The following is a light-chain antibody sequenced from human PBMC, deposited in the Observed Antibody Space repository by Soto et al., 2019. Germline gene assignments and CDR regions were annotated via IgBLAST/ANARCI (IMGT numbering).Light chain of an antibody. CDR2: GAS. Sequence: TQTGSSEYAPDGDRVTITCLASRDISNSLAWYQQTPGKAPKLLIRGASTLQSGVPSRFSGSGSGTDFTLTISCLQSEDFATYYCQQYYSYPPTSGQGTRLEI. CDR3: QQYYSYPPT. CDR1: RDISNS. J-gene: IGKJ5*01. V-gene: IGKV1-8*01.